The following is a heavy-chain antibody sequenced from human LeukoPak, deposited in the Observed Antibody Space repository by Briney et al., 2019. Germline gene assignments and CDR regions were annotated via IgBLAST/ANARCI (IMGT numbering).Heavy chain of an antibody. CDR3: ASRMIVVARGAFDI. CDR1: GYTFTSYD. CDR2: MNPNSGNT. D-gene: IGHD3-22*01. V-gene: IGHV1-8*01. J-gene: IGHJ3*02. Sequence: ASVTVSCKASGYTFTSYDINWVRQAPGQGLEWMGWMNPNSGNTGYAQKFQGRVTMTRNTSISTAYMELSSLRSEDTAVYYCASRMIVVARGAFDIWGQGTMVTVSS.